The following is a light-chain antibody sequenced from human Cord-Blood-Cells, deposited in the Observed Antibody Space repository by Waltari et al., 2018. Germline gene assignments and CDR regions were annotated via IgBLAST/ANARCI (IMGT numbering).Light chain of an antibody. J-gene: IGKJ4*01. CDR2: GAS. CDR1: QSVSSN. Sequence: ELVLTQSPATLSVSQGERATSSCRASQSVSSNLAWYQQKPGQAPRLLIYGASTRATGIPARFSGSGSGTEFTLTISSLQSEDFAVYYCQQYNNWPLTFGGGTKVEIK. V-gene: IGKV3-15*01. CDR3: QQYNNWPLT.